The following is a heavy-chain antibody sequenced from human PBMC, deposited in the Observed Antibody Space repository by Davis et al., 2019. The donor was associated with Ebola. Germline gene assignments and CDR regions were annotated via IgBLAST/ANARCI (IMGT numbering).Heavy chain of an antibody. V-gene: IGHV6-1*01. CDR2: TFFKSKWYT. Sequence: MPSETLSLTCAISGDSVSSNSAAWNWIRQSPSRGLEWLGRTFFKSKWYTEYASSVKSRITINRDTLKNQVSLQLTSVTSNDTAVYYCAKGPSSTFYGYFDSWGQGSLVTVSS. CDR3: AKGPSSTFYGYFDS. J-gene: IGHJ4*02. D-gene: IGHD2-2*01. CDR1: GDSVSSNSAA.